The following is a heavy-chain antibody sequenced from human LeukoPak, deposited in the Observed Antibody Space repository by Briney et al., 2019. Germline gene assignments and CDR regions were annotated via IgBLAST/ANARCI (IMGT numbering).Heavy chain of an antibody. V-gene: IGHV1-18*01. Sequence: ASVKVSCKASGYTFTSYGISWVRQAPGQGLEWMGWISAYNGNTNYAQKVQGRVAMTTDTSTSTAYMEVRSLRSDDTAVYYCARDQQRGRVPDDYWGQGTLVTVSS. CDR3: ARDQQRGRVPDDY. CDR2: ISAYNGNT. D-gene: IGHD6-25*01. CDR1: GYTFTSYG. J-gene: IGHJ4*02.